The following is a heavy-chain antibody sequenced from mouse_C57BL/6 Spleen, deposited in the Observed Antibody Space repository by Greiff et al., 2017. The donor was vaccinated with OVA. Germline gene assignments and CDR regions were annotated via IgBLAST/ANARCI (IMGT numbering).Heavy chain of an antibody. CDR2: IHPNSGST. CDR3: ARKGGYDDGFAY. CDR1: GYTFTSYW. D-gene: IGHD2-2*01. J-gene: IGHJ3*01. V-gene: IGHV1-64*01. Sequence: QVQLKQPGAELVKPGASVKLSCKASGYTFTSYWMHWVKQRPGQGLEWIGMIHPNSGSTNYNEKFKSKATLTVDKSSSTAYMQLSSLTSEDSAVYYCARKGGYDDGFAYWGQGTLVTVSA.